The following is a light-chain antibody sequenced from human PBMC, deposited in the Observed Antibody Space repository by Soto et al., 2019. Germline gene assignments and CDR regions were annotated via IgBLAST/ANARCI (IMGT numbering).Light chain of an antibody. CDR2: AAS. Sequence: DIQMTQSPSSLSASVADRVTITCRASQSISSYLNWYQQKPGKAPKLLIYAASSLQSGVPSRFSGSGSGTDLTLTISSLQPEDFATYYCQQSYSTPFTFGPGTKVDIK. J-gene: IGKJ3*01. CDR3: QQSYSTPFT. V-gene: IGKV1-39*01. CDR1: QSISSY.